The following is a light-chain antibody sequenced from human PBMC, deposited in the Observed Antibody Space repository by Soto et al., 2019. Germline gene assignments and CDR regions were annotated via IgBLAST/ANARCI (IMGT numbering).Light chain of an antibody. J-gene: IGLJ1*01. Sequence: QSALTQPRSVSVSPGQSVTISCTGTSSDVGGYNYVSWYQQHPGKAPKLMIYDVSKRPSGVPDRFSGSKSGNTASLTISGLQAEDEADYYCCSYAGSSYVFGTGTKLTVL. V-gene: IGLV2-11*01. CDR3: CSYAGSSYV. CDR2: DVS. CDR1: SSDVGGYNY.